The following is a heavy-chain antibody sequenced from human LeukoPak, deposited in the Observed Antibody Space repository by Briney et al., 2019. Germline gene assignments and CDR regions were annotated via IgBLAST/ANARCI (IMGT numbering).Heavy chain of an antibody. Sequence: GGSLRLSCAASEFTFSSYAMSWVRQAPGKGLEWVSAISGNGGNTNYADSVKGRFIISRDSSKNTLYLQMNSLRAKDTAVYYCAKRATPSWYLDYWGQGTLVTVSS. J-gene: IGHJ4*02. CDR1: EFTFSSYA. CDR2: ISGNGGNT. V-gene: IGHV3-23*01. CDR3: AKRATPSWYLDY. D-gene: IGHD1-26*01.